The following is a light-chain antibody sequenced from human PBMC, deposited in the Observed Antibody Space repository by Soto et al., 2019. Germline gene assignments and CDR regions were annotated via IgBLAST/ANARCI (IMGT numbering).Light chain of an antibody. CDR2: GAS. Sequence: EIVMTQSPATLSVSPGERATLSCRASQSVSTNLAWYQQKPGQAPRLLFYGASTRATGIPARFSGSGSGTDFTLTVSSLQSEDFAVYYCQQYNNWPPWTFGQGTKVEIK. CDR3: QQYNNWPPWT. V-gene: IGKV3-15*01. CDR1: QSVSTN. J-gene: IGKJ1*01.